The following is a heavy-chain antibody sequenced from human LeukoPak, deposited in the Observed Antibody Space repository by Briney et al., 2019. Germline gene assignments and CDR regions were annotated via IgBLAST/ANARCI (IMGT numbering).Heavy chain of an antibody. CDR2: IIPILGIA. CDR1: GGTFSIYA. CDR3: ARDGGSIAPIPDY. J-gene: IGHJ4*02. V-gene: IGHV1-69*04. D-gene: IGHD6-6*01. Sequence: SVRVSCKASGGTFSIYAISWVRQAPGQGLEGMGRIIPILGIANYAQKFQGRVTITADKSTSTAYMELSSLRSEDTAVYYCARDGGSIAPIPDYWGQGTLVTVSS.